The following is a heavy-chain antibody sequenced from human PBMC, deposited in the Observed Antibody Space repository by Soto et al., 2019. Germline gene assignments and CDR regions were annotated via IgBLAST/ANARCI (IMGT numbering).Heavy chain of an antibody. D-gene: IGHD6-19*01. CDR3: AKYQYSGGWHSDY. V-gene: IGHV3-23*01. CDR1: GFTFSTYA. Sequence: PGGSLRLSCAASGFTFSTYAMSWVRQAPGKGLEWVSSIGGSAASAYYADSVKGRFTISRDNSKNTLFLQMNSLRAEDTAVYYCAKYQYSGGWHSDYWGQGTLVTVSS. CDR2: IGGSAASA. J-gene: IGHJ4*02.